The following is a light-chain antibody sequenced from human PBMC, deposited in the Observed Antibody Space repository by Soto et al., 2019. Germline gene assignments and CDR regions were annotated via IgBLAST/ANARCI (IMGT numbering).Light chain of an antibody. CDR1: SSDVGDYDY. Sequence: QSALTQPASVSGSPGQSITISCTGTSSDVGDYDYVSWYQHHPGKAPKLMIYEVSNRPSGVSDRFSGSKSGNTASLTISGLQAEDEADYHCCSYAGNRTFVFGGGTKLTVL. V-gene: IGLV2-14*01. CDR3: CSYAGNRTFV. J-gene: IGLJ3*02. CDR2: EVS.